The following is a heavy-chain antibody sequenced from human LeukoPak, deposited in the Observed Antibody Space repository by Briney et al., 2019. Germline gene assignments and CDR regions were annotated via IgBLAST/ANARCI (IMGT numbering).Heavy chain of an antibody. D-gene: IGHD2-8*01. CDR3: AKESCTMTNCLGD. CDR1: GFTFSSFV. V-gene: IGHV3-30*18. CDR2: ISKDGSDK. Sequence: PGRSLRLSCAASGFTFSSFVMHWVRQAPGKGLESVAVISKDGSDKYYVDSVKGRFAISRDNSRNTLYLQMNSLRAEDTAVYFCAKESCTMTNCLGDWGQGTLVTVSS. J-gene: IGHJ4*02.